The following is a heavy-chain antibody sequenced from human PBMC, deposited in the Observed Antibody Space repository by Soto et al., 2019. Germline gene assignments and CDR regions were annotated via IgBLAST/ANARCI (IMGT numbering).Heavy chain of an antibody. J-gene: IGHJ4*02. CDR1: GFTFSDHA. CDR2: IRGDLVTT. CDR3: VKEGKMGVEGFDF. Sequence: GSLGLSCATSGFTFSDHAMHWVRQTPGEGLEWVSGIRGDLVTTPYADSVKGRFTISRDNSKNTLYLQMNSLRAEDTAIYYCVKEGKMGVEGFDFWGQGTLVTVSS. V-gene: IGHV3-23*01. D-gene: IGHD1-26*01.